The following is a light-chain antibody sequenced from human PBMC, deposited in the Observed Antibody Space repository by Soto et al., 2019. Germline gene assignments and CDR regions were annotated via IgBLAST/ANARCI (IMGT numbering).Light chain of an antibody. CDR3: QQYNNWPPLT. J-gene: IGKJ4*01. V-gene: IGKV3-15*01. CDR2: GAS. Sequence: EIVMTQSPATLSVSPGERATLSYRASQSVSSNLVWYQQKPGQAPRLLIYGASIRVPGIPARFSGSGSGTEFTLTISSLQSEDFGVYYCQQYNNWPPLTFGGGTKVEIK. CDR1: QSVSSN.